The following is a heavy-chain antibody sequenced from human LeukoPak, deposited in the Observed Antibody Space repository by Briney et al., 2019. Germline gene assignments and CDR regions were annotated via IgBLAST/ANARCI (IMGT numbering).Heavy chain of an antibody. CDR1: GFTFSTYH. D-gene: IGHD3-22*01. J-gene: IGHJ6*01. CDR3: ARAFYYDIIGGEGMDV. Sequence: GGSLRLSCAASGFTFSTYHMNWVRQAPGKGLEWVSSISNSASYIFYADSLKGRFTISRDNAKNSLYLQMNSLRAEDTAVYYCARAFYYDIIGGEGMDVWGPRDHGHRLL. CDR2: ISNSASYI. V-gene: IGHV3-21*01.